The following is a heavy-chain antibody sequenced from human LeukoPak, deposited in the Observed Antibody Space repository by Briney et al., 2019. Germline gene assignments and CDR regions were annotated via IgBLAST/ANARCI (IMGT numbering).Heavy chain of an antibody. Sequence: SVKVSCKASGGTFSSYTISWVRQAPGQGLEWMERTIPILGIANYAQKFQGRVTITADKSTSTAYMELSSLRSEDTAVYYCARTGRVYYDSSGYFERAFDYWGQGTLVTVSS. V-gene: IGHV1-69*02. CDR2: TIPILGIA. CDR1: GGTFSSYT. CDR3: ARTGRVYYDSSGYFERAFDY. D-gene: IGHD3-22*01. J-gene: IGHJ4*02.